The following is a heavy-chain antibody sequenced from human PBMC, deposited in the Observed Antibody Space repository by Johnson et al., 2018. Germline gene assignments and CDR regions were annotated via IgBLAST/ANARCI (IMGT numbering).Heavy chain of an antibody. CDR2: IKSKTDGGTT. J-gene: IGHJ6*03. D-gene: IGHD3-16*01. Sequence: EVQLVESGGGLVKPGGSLRLSCAASDFTFSNAWMNWVRQAPGTGLEWVGRIKSKTDGGTTDYAAPVKGRFNISRDDAKNTLYPQMNSLKIEDTAVYYCTTWRFVKLEYYYYYMDVWGKGTTVTVSS. CDR1: DFTFSNAW. CDR3: TTWRFVKLEYYYYYMDV. V-gene: IGHV3-15*07.